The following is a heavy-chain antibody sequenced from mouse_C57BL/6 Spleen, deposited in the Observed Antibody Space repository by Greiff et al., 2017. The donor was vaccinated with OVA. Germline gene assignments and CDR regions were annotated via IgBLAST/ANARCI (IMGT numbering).Heavy chain of an antibody. Sequence: EVQLQESGPGMVKPSQSLSLTCTVTGYSITSGYDWHWIRHFPGNKLEWMGYISYSGSTNYNPSLKSRISITHDTSKNHFFLKLNSVTTEDTATYYCARGRDPPWYFDVWGTGTTVTVSS. V-gene: IGHV3-1*01. CDR1: GYSITSGYD. J-gene: IGHJ1*03. CDR2: ISYSGST. CDR3: ARGRDPPWYFDV.